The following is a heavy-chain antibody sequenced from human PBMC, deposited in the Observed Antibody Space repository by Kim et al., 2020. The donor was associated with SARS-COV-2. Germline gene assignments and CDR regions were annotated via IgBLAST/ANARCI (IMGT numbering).Heavy chain of an antibody. CDR3: ARDSVDTDYGMDV. V-gene: IGHV3-21*01. CDR1: GFTFSSYS. CDR2: ISSSSSYI. J-gene: IGHJ6*02. D-gene: IGHD5-18*01. Sequence: GGSLRLSCAASGFTFSSYSMNWVRQAPGKGLEWVSSISSSSSYIYYADSVKGRFTISRDNAKNSLYLQMNSLRAEDTAVYYCARDSVDTDYGMDVWGQGTTVTVSS.